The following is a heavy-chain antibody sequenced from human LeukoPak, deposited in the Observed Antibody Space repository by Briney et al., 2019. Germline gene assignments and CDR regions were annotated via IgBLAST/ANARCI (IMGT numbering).Heavy chain of an antibody. CDR1: GGSISSGSYY. D-gene: IGHD1-26*01. J-gene: IGHJ4*02. CDR3: ARALKTWELLWFDY. Sequence: SQTLSLTCSVSGGSISSGSYYGSWSRQPTGKGLEWIGRIYTSGSTNYNPSLKSRVTISVDTSKNQFSLKLSSVTAADTAVYYCARALKTWELLWFDYWGQGTLVTVSS. CDR2: IYTSGST. V-gene: IGHV4-61*02.